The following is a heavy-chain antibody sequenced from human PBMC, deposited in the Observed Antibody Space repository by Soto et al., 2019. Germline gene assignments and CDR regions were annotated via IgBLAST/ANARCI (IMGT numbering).Heavy chain of an antibody. CDR3: ARAFLYDFWSVYNNGMDX. Sequence: GGSLRLSVAASGFTFSSYGMHWVRQATGKGLEWVAFICYDGSNKYYAYSVKVRFTISRDNSKNTLYLQMNSLRAEDTAVYYCARAFLYDFWSVYNNGMDXWGQGTTVTGS. J-gene: IGHJ6*02. V-gene: IGHV3-33*01. D-gene: IGHD3-3*01. CDR2: ICYDGSNK. CDR1: GFTFSSYG.